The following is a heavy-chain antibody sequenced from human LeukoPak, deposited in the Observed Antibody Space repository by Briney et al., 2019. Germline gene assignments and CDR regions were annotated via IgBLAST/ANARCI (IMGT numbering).Heavy chain of an antibody. J-gene: IGHJ4*02. CDR1: RFSFSNNW. CDR3: ASSPDNGWLVKLFFDH. Sequence: GGSLRLSCAGSRFSFSNNWMSWVRQAPGKGLEWVATIKEDGSEKDYVDSVRGRFTISRDNAQNSLFLQMKRLRPDDTAVYYCASSPDNGWLVKLFFDHWGRGTLVNVFS. D-gene: IGHD6-19*01. CDR2: IKEDGSEK. V-gene: IGHV3-7*01.